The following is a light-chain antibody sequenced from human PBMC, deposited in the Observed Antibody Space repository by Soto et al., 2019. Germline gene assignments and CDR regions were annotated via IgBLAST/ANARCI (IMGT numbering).Light chain of an antibody. CDR2: AVS. CDR3: SSYSSSSPPVV. Sequence: QSALTQPASVSGSPGQSITISCTGTSSDVGGFLYVSWFQQHPGKAPKLMIYAVSNRPSGISNRFSGSKSGNTASLTISGLQAEDEAEYYCSSYSSSSPPVVFGGGTKLTVL. J-gene: IGLJ2*01. CDR1: SSDVGGFLY. V-gene: IGLV2-14*01.